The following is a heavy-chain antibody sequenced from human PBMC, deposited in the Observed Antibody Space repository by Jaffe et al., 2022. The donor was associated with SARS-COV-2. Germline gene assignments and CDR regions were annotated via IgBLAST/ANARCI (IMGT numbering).Heavy chain of an antibody. J-gene: IGHJ3*02. D-gene: IGHD3-22*01. CDR2: MNPNSGNT. CDR1: GYTFTSYD. V-gene: IGHV1-8*01. Sequence: QVQLVQSGAEVKKPGASVKVSCKASGYTFTSYDINWVRQATGQGLEWMGWMNPNSGNTGYAQKFQGRVTMTRNTSISTAYMELSSLRSEDTAVYYCATYYDSSGYGIPLNAFDIWGQGTMVTVSS. CDR3: ATYYDSSGYGIPLNAFDI.